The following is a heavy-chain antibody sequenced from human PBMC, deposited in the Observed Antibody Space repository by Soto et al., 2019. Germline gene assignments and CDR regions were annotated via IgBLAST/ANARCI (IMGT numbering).Heavy chain of an antibody. CDR2: ITDTGGDA. CDR3: ARGSKDSYPGSRIFDF. J-gene: IGHJ4*02. CDR1: GLTVGSRA. Sequence: GGSLRLSCVASGLTVGSRAMSWVRQAQGEGLEWVSTITDTGGDAKYADSVRGRFTIYRDNSEKTLYLQMSSLRADDSAGYFCARGSKDSYPGSRIFDFWGRGTLVTVSS. D-gene: IGHD3-10*01. V-gene: IGHV3-23*01.